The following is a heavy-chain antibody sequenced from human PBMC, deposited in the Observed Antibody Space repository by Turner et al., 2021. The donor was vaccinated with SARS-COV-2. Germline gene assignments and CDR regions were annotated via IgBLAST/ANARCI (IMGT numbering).Heavy chain of an antibody. CDR2: TSYDGSNK. CDR1: GFTFCSYG. V-gene: IGHV3-30*18. Sequence: QVQLVESGGGVVQPGRSLRLSCAASGFTFCSYGMHWVRQAPGKGLEWVAVTSYDGSNKYYADSVKGRFTISRDNSKNTLYLQMNSLRAEDTALYYCVKDLGYSAMDVWGQGTTVTISS. J-gene: IGHJ6*02. CDR3: VKDLGYSAMDV.